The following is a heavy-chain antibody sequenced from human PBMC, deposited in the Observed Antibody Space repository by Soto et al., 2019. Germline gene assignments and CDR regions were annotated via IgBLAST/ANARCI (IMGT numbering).Heavy chain of an antibody. CDR2: INSDGSST. Sequence: GVSLRRSCAASGFTFISYWMHWVRQAPGKGLVWVSRINSDGSSTSYADSVKGRFTISRDNAKNTLYLQMNSLRAEDTAVYYCARDRRSIADRDYYYGMDVWGQGTTVTVSS. CDR1: GFTFISYW. D-gene: IGHD6-6*01. J-gene: IGHJ6*02. V-gene: IGHV3-74*01. CDR3: ARDRRSIADRDYYYGMDV.